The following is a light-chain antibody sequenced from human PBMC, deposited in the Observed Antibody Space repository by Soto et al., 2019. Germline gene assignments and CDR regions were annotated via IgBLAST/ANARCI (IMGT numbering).Light chain of an antibody. CDR1: QSVGSD. CDR3: QQYGSSPRT. CDR2: DIF. V-gene: IGKV3D-15*01. Sequence: ERGSTQSSASLSESPGEKATLSCRASQSVGSDLAWYQQKPGQAPRLVIYDIFTRATGVPTRISGSGSGTEFTLTISSLEPEDFAVYYCQQYGSSPRTFGQGTKVDIK. J-gene: IGKJ1*01.